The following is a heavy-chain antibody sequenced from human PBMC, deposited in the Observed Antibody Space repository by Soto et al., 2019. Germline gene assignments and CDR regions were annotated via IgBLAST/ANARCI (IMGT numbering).Heavy chain of an antibody. J-gene: IGHJ4*02. V-gene: IGHV4-31*03. CDR3: ARGSNFWSGYYNY. Sequence: SETLSLTCTVSGGSISSGGYYWSWIRQHPGKGLEWIGYIYYSGSTYYNPSLKSRVTISVDTSKNQFSLKLSSVTAADTAVYYCARGSNFWSGYYNYWGQGTLVTVSS. CDR1: GGSISSGGYY. D-gene: IGHD3-3*01. CDR2: IYYSGST.